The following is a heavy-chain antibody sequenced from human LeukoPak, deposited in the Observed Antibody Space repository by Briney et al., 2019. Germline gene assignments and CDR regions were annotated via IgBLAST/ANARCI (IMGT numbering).Heavy chain of an antibody. J-gene: IGHJ6*02. V-gene: IGHV3-7*01. D-gene: IGHD3-10*01. CDR1: GFTFISYW. CDR3: ARDGITMVRGVIYYYYYGMDV. CDR2: IKQDGSEK. Sequence: GGSLRLSCAASGFTFISYWMSWVRQAPGKGLEWVANIKQDGSEKYYVDSVKGRFTISRDNAKNSLYLQMNSLRAEDTAVYYCARDGITMVRGVIYYYYYGMDVWGQGTTVTVSS.